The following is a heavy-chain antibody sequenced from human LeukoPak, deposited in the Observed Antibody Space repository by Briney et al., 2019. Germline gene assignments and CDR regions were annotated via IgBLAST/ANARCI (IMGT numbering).Heavy chain of an antibody. D-gene: IGHD3-10*01. V-gene: IGHV1-46*01. CDR3: ARVGRSYYYYYYMDV. CDR1: GYTFTSYY. Sequence: ASVKVSCKASGYTFTSYYMHWVRQAPGQGLEWMGIINPSGGSTSYAQKFQGRVTITRNTSISTAYMELSSLRSEDTAVYYRARVGRSYYYYYYMDVWGKGTTVTVSS. CDR2: INPSGGST. J-gene: IGHJ6*03.